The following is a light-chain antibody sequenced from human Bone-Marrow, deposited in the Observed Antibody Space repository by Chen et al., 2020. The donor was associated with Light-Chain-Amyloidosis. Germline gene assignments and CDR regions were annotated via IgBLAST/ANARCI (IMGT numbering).Light chain of an antibody. V-gene: IGKV1-5*01. CDR3: QQYNGYSAIT. J-gene: IGKJ5*01. CDR1: QSISRL. Sequence: DIQMTQSPSILSASVGDRVTISSRASQSISRLLAWYQQRPGKAPKVLIFDASTLESGVPSRFSGSGSGTEFTPTISSLQPEDVGTYYCQQYNGYSAITFGQGTRLESK. CDR2: DAS.